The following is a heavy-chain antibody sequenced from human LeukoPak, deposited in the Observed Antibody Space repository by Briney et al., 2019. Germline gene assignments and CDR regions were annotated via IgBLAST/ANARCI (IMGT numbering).Heavy chain of an antibody. CDR3: ARGPVDRVATITWYFDL. Sequence: SGGSLRLSCAASGFTFSDYYMSWIRQAPGKGLVWVSYITSSSSYTNYAESVKGRFTISRDNAKTSLYLQMNSLRSEDTAVYYCARGPVDRVATITWYFDLWGRGTLVTVSS. CDR1: GFTFSDYY. V-gene: IGHV3-11*06. CDR2: ITSSSSYT. J-gene: IGHJ2*01. D-gene: IGHD5-12*01.